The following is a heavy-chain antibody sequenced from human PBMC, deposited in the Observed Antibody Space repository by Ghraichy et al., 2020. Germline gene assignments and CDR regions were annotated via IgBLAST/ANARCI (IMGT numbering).Heavy chain of an antibody. D-gene: IGHD6-13*01. Sequence: GGSLRLSCAASGFTFSSYSMNWVRQAPGKGLEWVSSISSSSYIYYADSVKGRFTISRDNAKNSLYLQMNSLRAEDTAVYYCAREDGSSWARYYYYGMDVWGQGTTVTVSS. CDR1: GFTFSSYS. CDR3: AREDGSSWARYYYYGMDV. V-gene: IGHV3-21*01. J-gene: IGHJ6*02. CDR2: ISSSSYI.